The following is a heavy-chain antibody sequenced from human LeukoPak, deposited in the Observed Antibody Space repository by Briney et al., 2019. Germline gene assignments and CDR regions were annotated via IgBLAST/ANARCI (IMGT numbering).Heavy chain of an antibody. CDR2: IYYSGTT. J-gene: IGHJ4*02. Sequence: SETLFLTCTVSGGSISSYYWSWIRQPPGKGLEWIGYIYYSGTTNYNPSLKSRVTISVDTSKSQFSLKLSSVTAADTAVYYCARGVYIAAAQYGYWGQGTLVTVSS. V-gene: IGHV4-59*01. CDR1: GGSISSYY. D-gene: IGHD6-13*01. CDR3: ARGVYIAAAQYGY.